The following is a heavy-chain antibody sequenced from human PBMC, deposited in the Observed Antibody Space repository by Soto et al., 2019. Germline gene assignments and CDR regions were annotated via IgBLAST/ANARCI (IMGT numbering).Heavy chain of an antibody. CDR2: IIPIFGTA. V-gene: IGHV1-69*01. CDR1: GGTFSSYS. CDR3: ARDGGRHAGGIDY. J-gene: IGHJ4*02. D-gene: IGHD1-26*01. Sequence: QVQLVQSGAEVKKPGSSVKVSCKASGGTFSSYSINWVRQAPGQGLEWMGEIIPIFGTANYAQKFQGRVTITADESTSTAYVELSSLSSEDTDVHYCARDGGRHAGGIDYWGQGTLVTVTS.